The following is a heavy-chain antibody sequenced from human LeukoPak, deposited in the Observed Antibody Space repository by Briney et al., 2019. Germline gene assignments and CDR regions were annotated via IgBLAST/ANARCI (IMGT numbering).Heavy chain of an antibody. V-gene: IGHV3-21*01. CDR3: ARDSVSSSFDGGGVEADYYYYYYMDV. Sequence: GGSLRLSCAASGFTFSSYSMNWVRQAPGEGLEWVSSISSSSSYIYYADSVKGRFTISRDNAKNSLYLQMNSLRAEDTAVYYCARDSVSSSFDGGGVEADYYYYYYMDVWGKGTTVTVSS. J-gene: IGHJ6*03. D-gene: IGHD2-2*01. CDR1: GFTFSSYS. CDR2: ISSSSSYI.